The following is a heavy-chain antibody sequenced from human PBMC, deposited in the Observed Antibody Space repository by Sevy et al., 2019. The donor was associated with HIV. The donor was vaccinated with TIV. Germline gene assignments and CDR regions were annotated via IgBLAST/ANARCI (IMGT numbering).Heavy chain of an antibody. V-gene: IGHV6-1*01. D-gene: IGHD6-13*01. J-gene: IGHJ5*02. CDR1: GDSVSSNSAT. CDR2: TYYRSKWYN. CDR3: ARDLGSSLNWFDP. Sequence: SQTLSLTCAISGDSVSSNSATWNWIRQSPSRGLEWLGRTYYRSKWYNDYAVSVKSRITINPDTSKNHFSLQLNSVTPENTAVYYCARDLGSSLNWFDPWGQGTLVTVSS.